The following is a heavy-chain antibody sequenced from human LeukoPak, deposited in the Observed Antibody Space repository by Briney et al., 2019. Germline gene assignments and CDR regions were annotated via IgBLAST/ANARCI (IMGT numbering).Heavy chain of an antibody. J-gene: IGHJ4*02. D-gene: IGHD6-13*01. Sequence: ASVKVSCKASGYTFTNYGISWVRQAPGQGLEWMGWISTYNDNINFAQKFQGRVTMTTDTSTNTAYMELSSLRSEDTAVYYCAREWLEQLPRIYYFDYWGQGTLVTVSS. CDR1: GYTFTNYG. CDR3: AREWLEQLPRIYYFDY. CDR2: ISTYNDNI. V-gene: IGHV1-18*01.